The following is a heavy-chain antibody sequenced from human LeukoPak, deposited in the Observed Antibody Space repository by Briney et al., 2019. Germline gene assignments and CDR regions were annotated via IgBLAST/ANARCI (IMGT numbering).Heavy chain of an antibody. D-gene: IGHD2-15*01. CDR2: ISSSSSTI. CDR1: GFTFSSNN. V-gene: IGHV3-48*02. Sequence: GGSLRLSCAASGFTFSSNNMNWVRQAPGKGLEWVSYISSSSSTIYYADSVKGRFTISRDNAKNSLDLQMNSLRDEDTAVYYCARARASGRSGFDYWGQGTLVTVSS. J-gene: IGHJ4*02. CDR3: ARARASGRSGFDY.